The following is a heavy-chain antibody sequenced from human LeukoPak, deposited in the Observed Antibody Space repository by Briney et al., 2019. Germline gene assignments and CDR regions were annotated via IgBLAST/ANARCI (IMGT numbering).Heavy chain of an antibody. D-gene: IGHD5-18*01. J-gene: IGHJ4*02. CDR1: GFTFSDYY. CDR2: ISSSGSTI. Sequence: NPGGSLRLSCAASGFTFSDYYMSWIRQAPGKGLEWVSYISSSGSTIYYADSVKGRFTISRDNSKNTLYLQMNSLRAEDTAVYYCASLDTAMAWYYFDYWGQGTLVTVSS. CDR3: ASLDTAMAWYYFDY. V-gene: IGHV3-11*01.